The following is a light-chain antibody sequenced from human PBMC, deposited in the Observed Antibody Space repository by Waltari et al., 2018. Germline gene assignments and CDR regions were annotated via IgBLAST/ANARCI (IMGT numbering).Light chain of an antibody. CDR1: QAIGND. J-gene: IGKJ1*01. CDR3: LQDYHYPWT. CDR2: GAS. V-gene: IGKV1-6*01. Sequence: ALKMTQSPSSLSASVGDRVTITCRASQAIGNDLGWYHQKPGKAPKFLISGASNLESGVPSRFSGSGSGTDVTLTISSLQSEDFGTYYCLQDYHYPWTFGQGTKVEIK.